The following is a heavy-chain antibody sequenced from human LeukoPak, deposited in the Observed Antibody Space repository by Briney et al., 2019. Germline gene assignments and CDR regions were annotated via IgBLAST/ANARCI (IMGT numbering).Heavy chain of an antibody. CDR2: ISSDGDNT. CDR1: GFAFSNFG. J-gene: IGHJ4*02. V-gene: IGHV3-30*03. CDR3: ARDEGFLGY. Sequence: GGSLRLSCIASGFAFSNFGMHWVRQAPGKGLEWVAVISSDGDNTDFRDSVKGRFTISRDNAKNSLYLQMNSLRVEDTAVYHCARDEGFLGYWGQGTLVTVSS. D-gene: IGHD7-27*01.